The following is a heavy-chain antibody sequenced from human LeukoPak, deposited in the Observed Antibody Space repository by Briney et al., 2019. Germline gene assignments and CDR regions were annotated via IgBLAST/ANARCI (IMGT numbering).Heavy chain of an antibody. CDR2: INPNSGAT. CDR3: ARDERRGYSGYDPYYMDV. V-gene: IGHV1-2*02. CDR1: GYMFTGHL. J-gene: IGHJ6*03. D-gene: IGHD5-12*01. Sequence: GASVKVSCKGSGYMFTGHLIHWGRQAPGQGLEWMGWINPNSGATTYAQKFKGRVTMTRDTSTSTAYMELSGLRSDDTAIYFCARDERRGYSGYDPYYMDVWGKGTTLTVSS.